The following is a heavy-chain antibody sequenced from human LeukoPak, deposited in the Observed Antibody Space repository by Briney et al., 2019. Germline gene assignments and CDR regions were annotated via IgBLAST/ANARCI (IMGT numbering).Heavy chain of an antibody. CDR2: ISSSSSYI. D-gene: IGHD3-10*01. V-gene: IGHV3-21*01. J-gene: IGHJ4*02. CDR1: GFTFSSYS. CDR3: ARVAKYYYGSETYYFFEH. Sequence: GGSLRLSCAASGFTFSSYSMNWVRQAPGKGLEWVSSISSSSSYIYYADSVKGRFTISRDNAKNSLYLQMNSLRAEDTAVYYCARVAKYYYGSETYYFFEHWGQGTPVTASS.